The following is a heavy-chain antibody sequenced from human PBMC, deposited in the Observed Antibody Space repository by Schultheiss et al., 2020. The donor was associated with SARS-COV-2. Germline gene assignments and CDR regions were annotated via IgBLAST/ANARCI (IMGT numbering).Heavy chain of an antibody. CDR2: ISYDGSNK. D-gene: IGHD4-17*01. CDR1: GFTFSSYG. CDR3: ARDRDYEIDY. V-gene: IGHV3-33*05. J-gene: IGHJ4*02. Sequence: GGSLRLSCAASGFTFSSYGMHWVRQAPGKGLEWVAVISYDGSNKYYADSVKGRFTISRDNSKNTLYLQMNSLRAEDTAVYYCARDRDYEIDYWGQGTLVTVSS.